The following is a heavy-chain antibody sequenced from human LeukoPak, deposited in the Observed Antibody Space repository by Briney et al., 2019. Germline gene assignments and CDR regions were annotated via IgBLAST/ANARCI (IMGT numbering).Heavy chain of an antibody. Sequence: PSETLSLTCTVSGGSISSYYWSWIRQPPGKGLEWIGYIYYSGSTNYNPSLKSRVTIPVDTSKDQFSLKLSSVTAADTAVYYCARQGYSDYWGQGTLVTVSS. D-gene: IGHD5-24*01. CDR3: ARQGYSDY. CDR1: GGSISSYY. J-gene: IGHJ4*02. CDR2: IYYSGST. V-gene: IGHV4-59*08.